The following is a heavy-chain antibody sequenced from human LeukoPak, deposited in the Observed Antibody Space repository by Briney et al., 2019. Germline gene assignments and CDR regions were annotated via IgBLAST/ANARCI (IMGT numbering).Heavy chain of an antibody. D-gene: IGHD4-17*01. Sequence: GGSLRLSCAASGFTFSSYAMSWVRQAPGKGLEWVSAISGSGGSTYYADSVKGRFTVSRDNSKNTLYLQMNSLRAEDTAVYYCAKGSDYGDYDVWDYFDYWGQGTLVTVSS. CDR3: AKGSDYGDYDVWDYFDY. V-gene: IGHV3-23*01. CDR2: ISGSGGST. CDR1: GFTFSSYA. J-gene: IGHJ4*02.